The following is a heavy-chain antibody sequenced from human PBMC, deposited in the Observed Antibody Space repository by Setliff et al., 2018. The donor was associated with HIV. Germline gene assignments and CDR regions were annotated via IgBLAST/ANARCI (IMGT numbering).Heavy chain of an antibody. Sequence: PSETLSLTCTVSGGSISSSSYYWGWIRQPPGKGLEWIGSIYYTGSTYYNPSLKSRVTISVDTSKNQFSLKLSSVTAADTAVYYCASGIAAASPNYYYYFGMDVWGQGTTVTVSS. J-gene: IGHJ6*02. CDR3: ASGIAAASPNYYYYFGMDV. CDR1: GGSISSSSYY. V-gene: IGHV4-39*01. D-gene: IGHD6-13*01. CDR2: IYYTGST.